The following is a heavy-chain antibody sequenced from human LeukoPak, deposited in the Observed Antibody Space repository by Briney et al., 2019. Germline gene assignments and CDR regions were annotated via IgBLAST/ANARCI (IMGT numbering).Heavy chain of an antibody. J-gene: IGHJ4*02. D-gene: IGHD5-24*01. CDR1: GYSFTSYW. CDR3: ARTRDSFNSWGFDY. V-gene: IGHV5-51*01. CDR2: IYPGDSDT. Sequence: GESLKISCQGSGYSFTSYWIGWVRQTPGKGLEYMGIIYPGDSDTRCSPSFQGQVTISVDKSINTAYLQWGSLQASDTAIYYCARTRDSFNSWGFDYWGLGTQVTVSS.